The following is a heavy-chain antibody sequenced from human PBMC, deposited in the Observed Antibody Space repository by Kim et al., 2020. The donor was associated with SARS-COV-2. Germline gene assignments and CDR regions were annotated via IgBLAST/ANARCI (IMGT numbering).Heavy chain of an antibody. V-gene: IGHV1-69*04. Sequence: ANYAQKYQGRVTITADKSTSTAYMELSSLRSEDTAVYYCARESSIVYFDYLGQGTLVTVSS. CDR3: ARESSIVYFDY. D-gene: IGHD6-6*01. J-gene: IGHJ4*02. CDR2: A.